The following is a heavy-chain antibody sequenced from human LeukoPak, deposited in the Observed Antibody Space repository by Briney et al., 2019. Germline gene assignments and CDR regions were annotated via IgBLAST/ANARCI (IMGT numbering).Heavy chain of an antibody. CDR3: ARDGRRDGYNPGYYYYYGMDV. V-gene: IGHV1-69*04. Sequence: GSSVKVSCKASGGTFSSYAISWVRQAPGQGLEWMGRIIPIFGIANYAQKFQGRVTITADKSTSTAYMELSSPRSEDTAVYYCARDGRRDGYNPGYYYYYGMDVWGQGTTVTVSS. J-gene: IGHJ6*02. CDR2: IIPIFGIA. D-gene: IGHD5-24*01. CDR1: GGTFSSYA.